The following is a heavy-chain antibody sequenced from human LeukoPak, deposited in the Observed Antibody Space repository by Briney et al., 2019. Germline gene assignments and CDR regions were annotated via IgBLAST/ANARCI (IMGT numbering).Heavy chain of an antibody. CDR2: ISGYNGNT. CDR3: ARDKSGSGSYIDY. D-gene: IGHD3-10*01. Sequence: ASVKVSCKAPGYTFTSYGISWVRQAPGQGLEWMGWISGYNGNTNYAQSLQGRVTVTTDTSTSTAYMELRSLTSDDTAVYYCARDKSGSGSYIDYWGQGTLVTVSS. V-gene: IGHV1-18*01. J-gene: IGHJ4*02. CDR1: GYTFTSYG.